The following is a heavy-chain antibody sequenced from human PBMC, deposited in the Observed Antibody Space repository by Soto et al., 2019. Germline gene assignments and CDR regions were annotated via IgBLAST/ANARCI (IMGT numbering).Heavy chain of an antibody. CDR3: ARDPGYSSGWYGPHFDY. CDR2: IIPIFGTA. D-gene: IGHD6-19*01. J-gene: IGHJ4*02. CDR1: GYTFTSYA. Sequence: SVKVSCKASGYTFTSYAISWVRQAPGQGLEWMGGIIPIFGTANYAQKFQGRVTITADESTSTAYMELSSLRSEDTAVYYCARDPGYSSGWYGPHFDYWGQGTLVTVSS. V-gene: IGHV1-69*13.